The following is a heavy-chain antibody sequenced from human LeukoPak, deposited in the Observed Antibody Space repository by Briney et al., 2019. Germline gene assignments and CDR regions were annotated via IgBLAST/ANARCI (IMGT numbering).Heavy chain of an antibody. Sequence: SETLSLTCTVSGGSISSYYWSWIRQPPGKGLEWIGYIYYSGSTNYNPSLKSRVTISVDTSKNQFSLKLSSVTAADTAVYYCARGLLYCSSTSCYGYYYYGMDVWGQGTTVTVSS. J-gene: IGHJ6*02. CDR2: IYYSGST. V-gene: IGHV4-59*08. D-gene: IGHD2-2*01. CDR3: ARGLLYCSSTSCYGYYYYGMDV. CDR1: GGSISSYY.